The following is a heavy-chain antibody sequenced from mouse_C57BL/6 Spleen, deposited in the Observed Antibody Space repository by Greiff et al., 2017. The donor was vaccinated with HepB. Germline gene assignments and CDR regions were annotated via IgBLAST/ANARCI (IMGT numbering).Heavy chain of an antibody. Sequence: VQLKESGPELAKPGASVKISCKASGYSFTDYNMNWVKQSNGKSLEWIGVINPNYGTTSYNQKFKGKATLTVDQSSSTAYMQLNSLTSEDSAVYYCARRGYYDYDRYYAMDYWGQGTSVTVSS. CDR1: GYSFTDYN. V-gene: IGHV1-39*01. CDR2: INPNYGTT. D-gene: IGHD2-4*01. J-gene: IGHJ4*01. CDR3: ARRGYYDYDRYYAMDY.